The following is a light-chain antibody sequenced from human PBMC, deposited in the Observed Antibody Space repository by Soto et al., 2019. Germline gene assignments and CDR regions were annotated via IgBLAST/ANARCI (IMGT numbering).Light chain of an antibody. CDR3: CSYAGSSTPYV. CDR1: RSDVGSYNL. Sequence: QSVLTXTASVSGSPGQSITISCTGTRSDVGSYNLVSWYQQHPGKAPKLMIYEGSKRPSGVSNRFSGSKSGNTASLTISGLQAEDEADYYCCSYAGSSTPYVFGTGTKVTVL. J-gene: IGLJ1*01. V-gene: IGLV2-23*01. CDR2: EGS.